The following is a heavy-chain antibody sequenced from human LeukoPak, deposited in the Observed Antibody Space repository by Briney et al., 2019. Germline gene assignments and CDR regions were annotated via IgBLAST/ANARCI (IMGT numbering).Heavy chain of an antibody. D-gene: IGHD3-16*02. CDR3: ARVHFMITFGGVIAPYYYYYMDV. V-gene: IGHV4-39*01. J-gene: IGHJ6*03. CDR2: IYYSGST. Sequence: SETLSLTCTVSGGSIRSSSYYWGWIRHPPGKGLEWIGSIYYSGSTYYNPSLKSRVTISVNTSKNQFFLKLSSVTAADTAVYYCARVHFMITFGGVIAPYYYYYMDVWGKGTTVTASS. CDR1: GGSIRSSSYY.